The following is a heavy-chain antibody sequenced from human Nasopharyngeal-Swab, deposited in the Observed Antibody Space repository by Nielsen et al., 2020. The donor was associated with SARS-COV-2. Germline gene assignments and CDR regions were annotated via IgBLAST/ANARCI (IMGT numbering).Heavy chain of an antibody. D-gene: IGHD6-13*01. CDR2: INACNGNT. J-gene: IGHJ6*02. Sequence: ASVKVSFHSSLYTFTIYSMHWVLQAPGQRLEWMGWINACNGNTKYSQKFHGRVTITRDTSSSTAYMELSSLRSEDTAVYYCAGEGIAAAGTLYYYYGMDVWGQGTTVTVSS. CDR3: AGEGIAAAGTLYYYYGMDV. V-gene: IGHV1-3*01. CDR1: LYTFTIYS.